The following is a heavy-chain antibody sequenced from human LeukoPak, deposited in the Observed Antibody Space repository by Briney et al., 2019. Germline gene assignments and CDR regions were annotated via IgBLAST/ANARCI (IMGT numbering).Heavy chain of an antibody. D-gene: IGHD2-15*01. Sequence: SQTLSLTCAISGDSVSSNTAAWNWGRQSPSRGLEWLGRTYYRSKWYNDYAVSVKSRITINPDTSKNQFSLQLNSVTPEDTALYYCAASSGGFYSWGQGTLVTVSS. J-gene: IGHJ4*02. CDR1: GDSVSSNTAA. CDR2: TYYRSKWYN. CDR3: AASSGGFYS. V-gene: IGHV6-1*01.